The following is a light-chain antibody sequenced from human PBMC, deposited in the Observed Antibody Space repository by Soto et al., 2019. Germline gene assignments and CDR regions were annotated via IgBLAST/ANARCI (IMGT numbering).Light chain of an antibody. CDR3: SSYTRNSTLV. CDR1: SSDVGGYNY. J-gene: IGLJ2*01. CDR2: EVG. Sequence: QSALTQPASVSGSPGQSITIPCTGTSSDVGGYNYVSWFQQHPGKAPKLIIYEVGTRPSGVSNRFSGSKSGNTASLTISGLQAEDEADYYCSSYTRNSTLVFGGGTKVTVL. V-gene: IGLV2-14*01.